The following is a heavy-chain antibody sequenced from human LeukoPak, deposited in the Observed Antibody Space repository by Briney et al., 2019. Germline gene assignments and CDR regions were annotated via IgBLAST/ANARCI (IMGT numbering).Heavy chain of an antibody. D-gene: IGHD5-18*01. V-gene: IGHV3-30-3*01. CDR1: GFTFSSYA. CDR3: ARGSYGYLFDY. Sequence: GGSLRLSCAASGFTFSSYAMHWVRQAPGKGLEWVAVISYDGSNKYYADSVKGRFTISRDNSKNTLYLQMNSLRAEDTAVYYCARGSYGYLFDYWGQGTLVTVSS. J-gene: IGHJ4*02. CDR2: ISYDGSNK.